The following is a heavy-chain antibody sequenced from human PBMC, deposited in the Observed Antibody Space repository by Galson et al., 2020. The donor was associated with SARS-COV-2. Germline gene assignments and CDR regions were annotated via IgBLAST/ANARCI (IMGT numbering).Heavy chain of an antibody. Sequence: GESLKISCAASGFTVRDNYMSWVRQAPGQGLEWVSVIYSGGGTYYADSVKGRFTVSRDNSNNTLYLQMNSLRAEDTAVYYCARDPYNIYAFDIWGQGTMLTVSS. D-gene: IGHD1-20*01. CDR1: GFTVRDNY. CDR3: ARDPYNIYAFDI. J-gene: IGHJ3*02. CDR2: IYSGGGT. V-gene: IGHV3-66*01.